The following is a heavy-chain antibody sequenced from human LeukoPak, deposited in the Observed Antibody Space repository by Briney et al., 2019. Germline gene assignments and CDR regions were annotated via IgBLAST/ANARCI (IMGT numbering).Heavy chain of an antibody. CDR2: ISSSSNTI. CDR3: ARGLLKSAIFLFDY. D-gene: IGHD3-3*01. Sequence: PGGSLRLSCAASGFTFSTSSMNWVRQAPGKGLEWVSYISSSSNTIYYADSVKGRFTISRDNAKNSLYLQMNSLRDEDTAVYFCARGLLKSAIFLFDYWGQGTLVTVSS. J-gene: IGHJ4*02. V-gene: IGHV3-48*02. CDR1: GFTFSTSS.